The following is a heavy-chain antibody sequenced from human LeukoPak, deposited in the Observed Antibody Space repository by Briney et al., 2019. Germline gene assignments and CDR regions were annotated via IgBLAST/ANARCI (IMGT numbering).Heavy chain of an antibody. CDR1: GGSISSYY. D-gene: IGHD3-10*01. V-gene: IGHV4-39*01. Sequence: SETLSLTCTVSGGSISSYYWSWIRQPPGKGLEWIASINYSGSTYYNPCLKSRVTISVDTSENQFSLKLSSVTAADTAVYYCARYVVYGSGKYYFDYWGQGTLVTVSS. J-gene: IGHJ4*02. CDR2: INYSGST. CDR3: ARYVVYGSGKYYFDY.